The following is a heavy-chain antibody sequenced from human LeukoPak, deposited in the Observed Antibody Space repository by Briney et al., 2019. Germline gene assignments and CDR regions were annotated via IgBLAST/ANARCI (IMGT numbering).Heavy chain of an antibody. D-gene: IGHD3-10*01. J-gene: IGHJ6*02. Sequence: ASVKVSCKASGYTFTSYDINWVRQATGQGLEWMGWMNPNSGNTGYAQKFQGRVTMTRNTSISTAYMELSSLRSEDRAVYYCARSGSMVRGAYYYYGMDVWGQGTTVTVSS. CDR1: GYTFTSYD. CDR2: MNPNSGNT. CDR3: ARSGSMVRGAYYYYGMDV. V-gene: IGHV1-8*01.